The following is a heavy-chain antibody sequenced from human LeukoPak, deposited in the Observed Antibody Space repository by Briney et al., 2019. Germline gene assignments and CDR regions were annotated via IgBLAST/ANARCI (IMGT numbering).Heavy chain of an antibody. V-gene: IGHV3-33*01. J-gene: IGHJ6*01. CDR2: TWYDGRNN. CDR1: GFIFSSYG. D-gene: IGHD2-21*01. CDR3: AREVAPLYFHYGMDV. Sequence: GKSLRLSCAASGFIFSSYGMRWVRQAPGKGLEWVAVTWYDGRNNYYAASVKGRFTISRDDSKTTVYLLMNSLKAEDTAVYYCAREVAPLYFHYGMDVWGEGTTVTVSS.